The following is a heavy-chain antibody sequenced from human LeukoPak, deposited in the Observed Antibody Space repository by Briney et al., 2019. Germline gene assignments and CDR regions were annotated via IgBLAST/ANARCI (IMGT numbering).Heavy chain of an antibody. CDR3: ARGAGYSYGYD. CDR2: ISSSSSTI. D-gene: IGHD5-18*01. Sequence: GGSLRLSCAASGFTFSSYAMNWVRQAPGKGLEWVSYISSSSSTIYYADSVKGRFTISRGNAKNSLYLQMNSLRAEDTAVYYCARGAGYSYGYDWGQGTLVTVSS. J-gene: IGHJ4*02. CDR1: GFTFSSYA. V-gene: IGHV3-48*01.